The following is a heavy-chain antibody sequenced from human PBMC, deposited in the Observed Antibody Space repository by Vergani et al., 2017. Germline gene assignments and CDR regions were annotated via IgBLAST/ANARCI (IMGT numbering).Heavy chain of an antibody. CDR2: IYYSGST. CDR3: ARHSTVEWLVKLGWIDP. V-gene: IGHV4-39*01. CDR1: GASIRSSNYY. D-gene: IGHD6-19*01. Sequence: QLQLQESGPGLVKPSATLSLTCSVSGASIRSSNYYWGWIRQPPGKGLEWIASIYYSGSTYYNPSLKSRVTISVDTSKNQFSLKLSSVTAADTAGYFWARHSTVEWLVKLGWIDPWGQGILVTVSS. J-gene: IGHJ5*02.